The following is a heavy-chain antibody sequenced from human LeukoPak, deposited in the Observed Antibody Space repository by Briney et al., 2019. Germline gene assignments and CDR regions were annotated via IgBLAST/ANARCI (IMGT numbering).Heavy chain of an antibody. CDR3: ASPGAYYDSSGYSFDY. V-gene: IGHV3-21*01. CDR1: GFTSSSYS. D-gene: IGHD3-22*01. Sequence: GGSLRLSCAASGFTSSSYSMNWVRQAPGKGLEWVSSISSSSSYIYYADSVKGRFTISRDNAKNSLYLQMNSLRAEDTAVYYCASPGAYYDSSGYSFDYWGQGTLVTVSS. CDR2: ISSSSSYI. J-gene: IGHJ4*02.